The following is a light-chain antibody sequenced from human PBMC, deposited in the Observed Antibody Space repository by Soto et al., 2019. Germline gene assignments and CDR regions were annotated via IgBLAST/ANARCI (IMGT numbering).Light chain of an antibody. Sequence: QSALAQPASVSGSPGQSITIPCTGTTSDIGAYDYVSWYQQHPGKVPKLIIFEVTKRPSGFSSRFSGSKSGNTASLTISGLQAEDEAEYFCFSFTTTSTHVFGTGTKVTVL. CDR2: EVT. J-gene: IGLJ1*01. V-gene: IGLV2-14*01. CDR3: FSFTTTSTHV. CDR1: TSDIGAYDY.